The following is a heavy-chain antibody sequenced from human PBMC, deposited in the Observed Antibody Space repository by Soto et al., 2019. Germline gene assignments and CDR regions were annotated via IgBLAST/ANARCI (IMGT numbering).Heavy chain of an antibody. J-gene: IGHJ6*02. CDR2: ISGSGGGT. CDR1: RFTFSRSP. CDR3: AKGGSGNYLTYYYYYGMDV. D-gene: IGHD3-22*01. Sequence: EEQLLESGGGLVQPGGSLRLSCAASRFTFSRSPMSWVRQAPVRGLEWVSAISGSGGGTYYADSVRGRFTISRDNSKNTVYLEMNNLRAEDTAMYYCAKGGSGNYLTYYYYYGMDVWGQGTTVTVSS. V-gene: IGHV3-23*01.